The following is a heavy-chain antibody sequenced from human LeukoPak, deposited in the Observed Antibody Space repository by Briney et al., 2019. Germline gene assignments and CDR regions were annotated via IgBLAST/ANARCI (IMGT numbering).Heavy chain of an antibody. J-gene: IGHJ6*02. CDR1: GFTFSSYA. D-gene: IGHD6-19*01. CDR2: ISYGGSNK. CDR3: ARDMKDIAVAGTGAYYYYGMDV. Sequence: TGGSLRLSCAASGFTFSSYAMHWVRQAPGKGLEWVAVISYGGSNKYYADSVKGRFTISRDNSKNTLYLQMNSLRAEDTAVYYCARDMKDIAVAGTGAYYYYGMDVWGQGTTVTVSS. V-gene: IGHV3-30-3*01.